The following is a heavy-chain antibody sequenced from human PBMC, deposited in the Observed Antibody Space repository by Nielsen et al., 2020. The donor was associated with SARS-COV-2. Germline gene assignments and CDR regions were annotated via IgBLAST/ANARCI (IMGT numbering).Heavy chain of an antibody. V-gene: IGHV3-48*01. CDR3: ARVITDGNCYYYYGMDV. D-gene: IGHD3-10*01. CDR2: ISTSSRTI. Sequence: GGFLRLSCAASGFTFSSYSMNWVRQAPGKGLDWVSYISTSSRTIYYADSVKGRFTISRDNAKNSLYLQMNSLRAEDTAVYYCARVITDGNCYYYYGMDVWGQGTTVTVSS. CDR1: GFTFSSYS. J-gene: IGHJ6*02.